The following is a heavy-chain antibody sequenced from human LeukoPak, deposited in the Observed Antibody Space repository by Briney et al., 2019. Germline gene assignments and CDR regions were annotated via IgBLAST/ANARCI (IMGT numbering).Heavy chain of an antibody. Sequence: PGGSLRLSXAASGFTFSSCGFNWVRQAPGKGLEWVSSIGPTGTDRYYADSVRGRFTISRDNAKNSMYLQMDSLRDEDTAVYYCATETIGRHYDYWGRGTLLTVSS. J-gene: IGHJ4*02. V-gene: IGHV3-21*01. CDR3: ATETIGRHYDY. D-gene: IGHD1-14*01. CDR1: GFTFSSCG. CDR2: IGPTGTDR.